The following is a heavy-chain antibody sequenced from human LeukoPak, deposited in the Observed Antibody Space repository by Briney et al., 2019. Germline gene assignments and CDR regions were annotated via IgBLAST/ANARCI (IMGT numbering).Heavy chain of an antibody. J-gene: IGHJ6*02. CDR2: ISYDGSNK. CDR3: ARVVAGGQQLFFDMDV. D-gene: IGHD6-13*01. CDR1: GFTFSSYA. V-gene: IGHV3-30-3*01. Sequence: PGRSLRLSCAASGFTFSSYAMHWVRQAPGKGLEWVAVISYDGSNKYYADSVKGRFTISRDNSKDTLYLQMNSLRAEDTAVYYCARVVAGGQQLFFDMDVWGQGTTVTVSS.